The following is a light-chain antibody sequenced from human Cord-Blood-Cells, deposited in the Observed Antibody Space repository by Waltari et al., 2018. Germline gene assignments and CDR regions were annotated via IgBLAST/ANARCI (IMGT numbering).Light chain of an antibody. V-gene: IGLV3-21*03. CDR3: QVWDSSSDHVV. Sequence: SYVLTQPPSWSVAPGNTARITCGGNNIGSKSVQWYQQKPGKALVLVVYDDSDRPSGIPERFSGSNSGNRATLTISRVEAGDEADYYCQVWDSSSDHVVFGGGTKLTVL. J-gene: IGLJ2*01. CDR2: DDS. CDR1: NIGSKS.